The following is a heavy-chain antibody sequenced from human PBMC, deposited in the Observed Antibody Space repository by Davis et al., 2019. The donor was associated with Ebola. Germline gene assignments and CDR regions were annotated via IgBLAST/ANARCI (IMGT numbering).Heavy chain of an antibody. Sequence: ASVKVSCKVSDYTLREISMHWVRQAPGIGLEWMGRFDPEDGERIYAQKFQGRVTMTDDTSTDTAYMKLTSLRYEDTAVYYCAIGGRAGGFDYWGQGTLVTVSS. CDR1: DYTLREIS. V-gene: IGHV1-24*01. CDR3: AIGGRAGGFDY. CDR2: FDPEDGER. J-gene: IGHJ4*02.